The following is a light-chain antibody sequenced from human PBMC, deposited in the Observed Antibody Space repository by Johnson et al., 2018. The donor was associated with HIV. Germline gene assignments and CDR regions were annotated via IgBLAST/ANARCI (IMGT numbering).Light chain of an antibody. J-gene: IGLJ1*01. CDR1: SSNIGNNY. CDR2: ENN. CDR3: GTWDNSLSTGGV. V-gene: IGLV1-51*02. Sequence: QSVLTQPPSVSAAPGQKVTISCSGSSSNIGNNYVSWYQQLPGTAPKLLIYENNKRPSGIPDRFSGSKFGTSATLGITGLQTGDEADYYCGTWDNSLSTGGVFVTGTKVTVL.